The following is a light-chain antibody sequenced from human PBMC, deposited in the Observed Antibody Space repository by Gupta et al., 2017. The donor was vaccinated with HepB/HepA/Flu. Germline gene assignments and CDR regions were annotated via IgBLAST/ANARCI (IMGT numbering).Light chain of an antibody. J-gene: IGKJ4*01. CDR3: QQDCSSPT. CDR2: GAS. Sequence: EIVLTQSPGTLSLSRGERATLSCRASQSVSSNYLAWYQQKPGQPPMLIIYGASIRATGIPAMFSGSGSATDFTLTTSRLEHEDFVVYYYQQDCSSPTFGGGTKVEIK. CDR1: QSVSSNY. V-gene: IGKV3-20*01.